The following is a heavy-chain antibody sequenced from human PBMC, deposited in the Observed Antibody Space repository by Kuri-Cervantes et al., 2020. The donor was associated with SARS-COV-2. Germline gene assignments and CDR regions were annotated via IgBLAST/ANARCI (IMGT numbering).Heavy chain of an antibody. CDR3: ARSQHPTSRFYYYSVDL. Sequence: SETLSLTCTVSGGSISSYYWSWIRQPPGKGLEWIGYIYYSGSTNYNPSLKSRVTISADTSKTQFSLNLSSVTAADTAVYYCARSQHPTSRFYYYSVDLWGQGNTVTVSS. CDR1: GGSISSYY. J-gene: IGHJ6*02. V-gene: IGHV4-59*08. CDR2: IYYSGST.